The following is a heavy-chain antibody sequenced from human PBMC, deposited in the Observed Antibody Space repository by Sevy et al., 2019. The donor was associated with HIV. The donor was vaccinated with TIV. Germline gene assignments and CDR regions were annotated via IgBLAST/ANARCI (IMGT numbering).Heavy chain of an antibody. Sequence: GGSLRLSCAASGFTFSSYAMHWVRQAPGKGLEWVAVISYDGSNKYYADSVKGRFTISRDNSKNTLYLQMNSLRAEDTAVYYCARSPYYYGSGSPSGYYGMGVWGQGTTVTVSS. CDR3: ARSPYYYGSGSPSGYYGMGV. D-gene: IGHD3-10*01. CDR1: GFTFSSYA. CDR2: ISYDGSNK. V-gene: IGHV3-30-3*01. J-gene: IGHJ6*02.